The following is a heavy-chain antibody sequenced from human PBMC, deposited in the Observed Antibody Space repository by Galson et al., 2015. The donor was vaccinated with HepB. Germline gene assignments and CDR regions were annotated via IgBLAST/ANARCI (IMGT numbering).Heavy chain of an antibody. V-gene: IGHV3-30*18. Sequence: SLRLSCAASRFSTFSNYGMHWVRQAPGKGLEWVAVISYDGSYEYYADSVKGRSTISRDNSKHTLYLQMNSLRAEDTAVYYCAKGEIIARGYFDHWGQGTLVTVS. CDR2: ISYDGSYE. D-gene: IGHD3-16*02. CDR3: AKGEIIARGYFDH. CDR1: RFSTFSNYG. J-gene: IGHJ4*02.